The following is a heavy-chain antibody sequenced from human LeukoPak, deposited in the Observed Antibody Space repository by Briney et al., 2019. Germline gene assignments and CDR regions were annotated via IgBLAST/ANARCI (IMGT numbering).Heavy chain of an antibody. D-gene: IGHD3-22*01. CDR2: IYSGGST. J-gene: IGHJ4*02. V-gene: IGHV3-53*01. Sequence: GGSLRLSCAASGFTVSSNYMSWVRQAPGKGLEWVSVIYSGGSTYYADSVKGRFTISRDNSKNTLYLQMNSLRAEDTAVYYCARDYYDSSGYFDYWGQGTLVTVSS. CDR1: GFTVSSNY. CDR3: ARDYYDSSGYFDY.